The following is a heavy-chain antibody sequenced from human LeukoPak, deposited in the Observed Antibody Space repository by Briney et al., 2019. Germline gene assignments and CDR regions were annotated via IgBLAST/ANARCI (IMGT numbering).Heavy chain of an antibody. CDR3: ARGGPTYGSKYNWFDP. CDR1: GYTFTGYY. J-gene: IGHJ5*02. CDR2: INPNSGGT. D-gene: IGHD4/OR15-4a*01. Sequence: ASVKVSCKASGYTFTGYYMHWVRQAPGQGLEWMGRINPNSGGTNYAQKFQGRVTMTRDTSISTAYMELSRLRSDDTAVYYCARGGPTYGSKYNWFDPWGQGALVTVSS. V-gene: IGHV1-2*06.